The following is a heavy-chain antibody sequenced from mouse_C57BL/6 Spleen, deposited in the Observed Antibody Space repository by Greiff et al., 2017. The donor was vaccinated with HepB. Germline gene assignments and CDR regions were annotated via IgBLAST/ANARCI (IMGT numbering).Heavy chain of an antibody. J-gene: IGHJ2*01. D-gene: IGHD1-1*01. CDR2: IDPSDSYT. CDR3: ARRNYVDYFDY. V-gene: IGHV1-69*01. Sequence: QVQLQQSGAELVMPGASVKLSCKASGYTFTSYWMHWVKQRPGQGLEWIGEIDPSDSYTNYNQKFKGKSTLTVYKSSSTAYMQLSSLTSEDSAVYYCARRNYVDYFDYWGQGTTLTVSS. CDR1: GYTFTSYW.